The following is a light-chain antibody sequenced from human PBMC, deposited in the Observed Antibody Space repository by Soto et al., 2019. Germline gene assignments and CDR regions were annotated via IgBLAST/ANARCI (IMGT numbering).Light chain of an antibody. CDR3: NSQRSSGTRV. CDR1: SSDVGGYKH. Sequence: QSVLTQPASVSGSPGQSITISCTGTSSDVGGYKHVSWYQHHPGKAPKLMIYEVSNRPSGVSNRFSGSKSGYTASLTISGLQDEDADDYYCNSQRSSGTRVFGAGTKLTVL. J-gene: IGLJ1*01. V-gene: IGLV2-14*01. CDR2: EVS.